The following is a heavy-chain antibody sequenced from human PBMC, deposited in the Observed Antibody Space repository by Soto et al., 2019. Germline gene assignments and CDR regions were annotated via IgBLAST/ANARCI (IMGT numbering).Heavy chain of an antibody. CDR2: IYPGDSDT. CDR1: GYSFTSYW. CDR3: ARAAIAVAGTKHYYYYYGMDV. J-gene: IGHJ6*02. V-gene: IGHV5-51*01. D-gene: IGHD6-19*01. Sequence: GESLKISYKGSGYSFTSYWIGGVRQMPGKGLEWMGIIYPGDSDTRYSPSFQGQVTISADKSISTAYLQWSSLKASDTAMYYCARAAIAVAGTKHYYYYYGMDVWGQGTTATVSS.